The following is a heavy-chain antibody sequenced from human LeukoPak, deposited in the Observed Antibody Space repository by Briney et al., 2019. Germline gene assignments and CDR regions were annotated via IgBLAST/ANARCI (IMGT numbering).Heavy chain of an antibody. V-gene: IGHV3-73*01. CDR1: GFTFSDSA. CDR3: SRLGMSGGRYWIDY. J-gene: IGHJ4*02. CDR2: IRSKADSYAT. Sequence: GGPLRLSCAASGFTFSDSAIQWVRQASGKGLEWVGRIRSKADSYATVYAASVKGRFTISRDDSKNTAYLQMNSLKTEDTAVYYCSRLGMSGGRYWIDYWGQGALVTVSS. D-gene: IGHD1-26*01.